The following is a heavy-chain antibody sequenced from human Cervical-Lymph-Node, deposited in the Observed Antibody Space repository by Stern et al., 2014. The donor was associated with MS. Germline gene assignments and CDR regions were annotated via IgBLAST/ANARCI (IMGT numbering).Heavy chain of an antibody. D-gene: IGHD6-13*01. CDR3: ALSSETSDRWYSLGYDL. J-gene: IGHJ5*02. Sequence: MQLVQSGDEVTKPGSSVKVSCKASGGTFSKFPSSWVRPAPGQGLEWIGGIFPVCGTPTYAQEFRGRVTITADVSASTVYMELSSLRCDDTAVYYCALSSETSDRWYSLGYDLWGQGTLVTVSS. V-gene: IGHV1-69*01. CDR1: GGTFSKFP. CDR2: IFPVCGTP.